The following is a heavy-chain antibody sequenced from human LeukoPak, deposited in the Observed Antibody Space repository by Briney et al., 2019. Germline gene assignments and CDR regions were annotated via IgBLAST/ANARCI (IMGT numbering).Heavy chain of an antibody. D-gene: IGHD3-9*01. CDR2: ISGSGGST. CDR1: GFTFSSYA. Sequence: PGGSLRLSCAASGFTFSSYAMSWVRQAPGKGLEWVSAISGSGGSTYYADSVKGRFTISRDNSKNTLYLQMNSLRAEDTAVYYCAKEGRYFDWPPRWFDPWGQGTLVTVSS. CDR3: AKEGRYFDWPPRWFDP. V-gene: IGHV3-23*01. J-gene: IGHJ5*02.